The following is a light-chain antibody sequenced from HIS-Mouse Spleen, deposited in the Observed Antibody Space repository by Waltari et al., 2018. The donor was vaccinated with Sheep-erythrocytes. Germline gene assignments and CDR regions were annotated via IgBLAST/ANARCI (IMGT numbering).Light chain of an antibody. CDR1: SSDVGGYNY. J-gene: IGLJ2*01. CDR2: DVS. Sequence: QSALTQPRSVSGSPGQSVPISCTGTSSDVGGYNYVSWYQQHPGKAPKLMIYDVSKRPSGIPERFSGSNSGNTATLTISGTQAMDEADYYCQAWDSSTAWNVVFGGGTKLTVL. V-gene: IGLV2-11*01. CDR3: QAWDSSTAWNVV.